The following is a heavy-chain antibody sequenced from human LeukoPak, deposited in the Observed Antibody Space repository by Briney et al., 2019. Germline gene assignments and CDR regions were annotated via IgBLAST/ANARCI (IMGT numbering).Heavy chain of an antibody. Sequence: GGSLRLSCAASGFTVSSNYMSWVRQAPGKGLEWVSVIYSGGSTYYADSVKGRFTISRDNSKNTMYLQMNSLRAEDTAVYYCARVAYSSSSPFSYYYYMDVWGKGTTVTVSS. CDR3: ARVAYSSSSPFSYYYYMDV. V-gene: IGHV3-53*01. CDR2: IYSGGST. D-gene: IGHD6-6*01. J-gene: IGHJ6*03. CDR1: GFTVSSNY.